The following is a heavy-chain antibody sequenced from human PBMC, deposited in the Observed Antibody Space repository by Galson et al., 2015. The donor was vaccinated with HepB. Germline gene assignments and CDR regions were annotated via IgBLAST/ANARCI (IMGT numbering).Heavy chain of an antibody. CDR1: GFTFSSYA. CDR3: AKDARGIAVASQGDYFDY. Sequence: SLRLSCAASGFTFSSYAMSWVRQAPGKGLEWVSAISGSGGSTYYADSVKGRFTISRDNSKNTLYLQMNSLRAEDTAVYYCAKDARGIAVASQGDYFDYWGQGTLVTVSS. J-gene: IGHJ4*02. V-gene: IGHV3-23*01. CDR2: ISGSGGST. D-gene: IGHD6-19*01.